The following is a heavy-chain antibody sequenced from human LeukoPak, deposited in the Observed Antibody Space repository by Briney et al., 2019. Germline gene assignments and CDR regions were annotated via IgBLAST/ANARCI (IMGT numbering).Heavy chain of an antibody. CDR1: GYTFTSYD. CDR3: ARGSNKQWGGGIDY. V-gene: IGHV1-8*01. CDR2: MNPNSGNT. J-gene: IGHJ4*02. Sequence: APLRGSCKASGYTFTSYDINWVRQATGQGLEWRGWMNPNSGNTGYAQKFQGRVTMTRNTSISTAYMELSSLRSEDTAVYYCARGSNKQWGGGIDYWGQGTLVTVSS. D-gene: IGHD6-19*01.